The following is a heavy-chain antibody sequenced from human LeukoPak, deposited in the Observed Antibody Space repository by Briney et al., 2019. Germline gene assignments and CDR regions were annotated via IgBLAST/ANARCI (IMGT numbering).Heavy chain of an antibody. Sequence: SVKVSCKASGGTVSSYVISWVRQAPGQGLEWMGGVLPIFGTAIYAQKWQGRVTITADESTSTAYMELSSLRSEDTAVYYCARGKTGTTDPAFDYWGQGTLVTASS. CDR3: ARGKTGTTDPAFDY. CDR2: VLPIFGTA. CDR1: GGTVSSYV. J-gene: IGHJ4*02. V-gene: IGHV1-69*13. D-gene: IGHD1-7*01.